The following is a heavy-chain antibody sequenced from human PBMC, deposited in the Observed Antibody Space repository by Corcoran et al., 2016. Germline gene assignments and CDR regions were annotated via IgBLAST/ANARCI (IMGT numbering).Heavy chain of an antibody. J-gene: IGHJ4*02. CDR3: ARDVRGVLY. D-gene: IGHD3-10*02. CDR1: TGSISTYY. V-gene: IGHV4-59*01. Sequence: QVRLQESGPGLVKFLETLSLTCIVSTGSISTYYWSWIQQATGKGLEWIGYIHYRGSANYNPSLKSRVTISVDTSKKQFSLKLKSLTAADTAVYFCARDVRGVLYWGQGTLVTVSS. CDR2: IHYRGSA.